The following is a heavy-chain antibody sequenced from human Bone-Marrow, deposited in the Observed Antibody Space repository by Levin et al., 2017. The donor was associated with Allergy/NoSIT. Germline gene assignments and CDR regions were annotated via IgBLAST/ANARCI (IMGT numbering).Heavy chain of an antibody. V-gene: IGHV1-69*01. CDR3: ATAQGDIVATMDY. CDR1: GGTFSSYA. Sequence: KISCKASGGTFSSYAISWVRQAPGQGLEWMGGIIPIFGTANYAQKFQGRVTITADESTSTAYMELSSLRSEDTAVYYCATAQGDIVATMDYWGQGTLVTVSA. J-gene: IGHJ4*02. CDR2: IIPIFGTA. D-gene: IGHD5-12*01.